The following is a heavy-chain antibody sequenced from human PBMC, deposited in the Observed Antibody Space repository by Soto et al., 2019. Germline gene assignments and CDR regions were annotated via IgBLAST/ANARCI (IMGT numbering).Heavy chain of an antibody. J-gene: IGHJ3*02. Sequence: PGGSLRLSCAASGFTFSSYGMHWVRQAPGKGLEWVAVIWYDGSNKYYADSVKGRFTISRDNSKNTLYLQMNSLRAEDTAVYYCARDRKMTAFDIWGQGTMVTVSS. V-gene: IGHV3-33*01. CDR2: IWYDGSNK. CDR3: ARDRKMTAFDI. CDR1: GFTFSSYG.